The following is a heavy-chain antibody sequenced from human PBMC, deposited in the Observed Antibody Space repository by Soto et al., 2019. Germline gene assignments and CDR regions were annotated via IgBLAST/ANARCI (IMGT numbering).Heavy chain of an antibody. CDR1: GFTFSSYS. Sequence: GGSLRLSCAASGFTFSSYSMNWVRQAPGKGLEWVSSISSSSSYIDYADSVKGRFTISRDNAKNSLYLQMNSLRAEYTAVYYCAREKYSSSSNAFEIWGQGTMVTVSS. CDR3: AREKYSSSSNAFEI. CDR2: ISSSSSYI. D-gene: IGHD6-6*01. J-gene: IGHJ3*02. V-gene: IGHV3-21*01.